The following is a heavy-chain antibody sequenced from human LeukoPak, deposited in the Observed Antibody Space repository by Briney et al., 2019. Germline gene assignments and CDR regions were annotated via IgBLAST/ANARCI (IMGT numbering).Heavy chain of an antibody. V-gene: IGHV1-69*01. D-gene: IGHD4-17*01. CDR3: ASYYGDYWGTADY. Sequence: GSSVKVSCKASGGTFSSYAISWVRQAPGQGLEWKGGIIPIFGTANYAQKFQGRVTITADESTSTAYMELSSLRSEDTAVYNCASYYGDYWGTADYWGQGTLVTVSS. J-gene: IGHJ4*02. CDR1: GGTFSSYA. CDR2: IIPIFGTA.